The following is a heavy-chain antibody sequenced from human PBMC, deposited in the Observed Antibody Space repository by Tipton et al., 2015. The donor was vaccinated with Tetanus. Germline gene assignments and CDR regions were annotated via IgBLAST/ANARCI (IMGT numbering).Heavy chain of an antibody. J-gene: IGHJ4*02. CDR3: ARALYHRDDIGYHRRDYLDS. CDR2: IVTILGAP. D-gene: IGHD2-15*01. V-gene: IGHV1-69*06. Sequence: QSGPEVKKPGSSVKVSCKASGGTFSDYVITWVRQAPGQGLEWMGGIVTILGAPNYAQKFQGRVTITADSSTSSAYMELRGLRSGVTAVYYCARALYHRDDIGYHRRDYLDSWGQGTQITVSS. CDR1: GGTFSDYV.